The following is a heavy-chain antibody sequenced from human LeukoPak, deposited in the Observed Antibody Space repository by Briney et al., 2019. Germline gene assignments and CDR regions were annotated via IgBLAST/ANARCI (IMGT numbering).Heavy chain of an antibody. CDR1: GFTFSSYW. CDR3: DRVIYCSSTSCHTGLRYFDY. D-gene: IGHD2-2*02. CDR2: IKQDGSVK. V-gene: IGHV3-7*01. Sequence: GGSLRLSCAASGFTFSSYWMSGVRQAPGEGVERVAKIKQDGSVKYYVHSVKGRFTISRDNAKNSLYLQMNTLRAQETAVYYCDRVIYCSSTSCHTGLRYFDYWGQGTLVTVSS. J-gene: IGHJ4*02.